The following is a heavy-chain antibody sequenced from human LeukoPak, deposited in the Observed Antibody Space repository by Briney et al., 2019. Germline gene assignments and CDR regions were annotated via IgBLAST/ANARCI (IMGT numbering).Heavy chain of an antibody. CDR2: IYPGDSDT. D-gene: IGHD2-15*01. Sequence: GEPLKISCKGSGYSFTSYWIGWVRQMPGKGLEWMGIIYPGDSDTRYSPSFQGQVTISADKSISTAYLQWSSLKASDTAMYYCARYCSGGSCYSPDAFDIWGQGTMVTVSS. J-gene: IGHJ3*02. CDR3: ARYCSGGSCYSPDAFDI. CDR1: GYSFTSYW. V-gene: IGHV5-51*01.